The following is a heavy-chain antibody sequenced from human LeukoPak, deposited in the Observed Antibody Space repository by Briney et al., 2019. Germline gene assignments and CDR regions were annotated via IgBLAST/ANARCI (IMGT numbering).Heavy chain of an antibody. D-gene: IGHD3-10*01. V-gene: IGHV4-34*01. J-gene: IGHJ4*02. Sequence: SETLSLTCAVYGGSFSGYYWSWIRQPPGKGLEWIGEINHSGSTNYNPSLKSRVTISVDTSKNQFSLKLSSVTAADTAVYYCARGYYYGSGSYPKNWGQGTLVTVSS. CDR3: ARGYYYGSGSYPKN. CDR2: INHSGST. CDR1: GGSFSGYY.